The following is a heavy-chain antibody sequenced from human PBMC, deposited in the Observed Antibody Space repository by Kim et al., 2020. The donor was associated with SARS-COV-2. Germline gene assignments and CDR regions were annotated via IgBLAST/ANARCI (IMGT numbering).Heavy chain of an antibody. Sequence: SQTLSLTCTVSGGSISSYYWSWIRQPPGKGLEWIGYIYYSGSTNYNPSLKSRVTISVDTSKNQFSLKLSSVTAADTAVYYCARVMRQPGSLYFDYWGQGTLVTVSS. J-gene: IGHJ4*02. CDR2: IYYSGST. CDR1: GGSISSYY. CDR3: ARVMRQPGSLYFDY. D-gene: IGHD3-16*01. V-gene: IGHV4-59*01.